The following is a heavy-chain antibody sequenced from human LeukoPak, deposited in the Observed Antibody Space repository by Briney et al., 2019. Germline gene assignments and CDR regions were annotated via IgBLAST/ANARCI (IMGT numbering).Heavy chain of an antibody. V-gene: IGHV3-30*18. Sequence: GGSLRLSCAASGFTFSCYGMHWVRQAPGKWLEWVAVISYDGSNKYYADSVKGRFTISRDNSKNTLYLQMNSLRAEDTAVYYCAKEGSYYDSSGYYHYFEYWGQGTLVTVSS. CDR1: GFTFSCYG. CDR2: ISYDGSNK. D-gene: IGHD3-22*01. J-gene: IGHJ4*02. CDR3: AKEGSYYDSSGYYHYFEY.